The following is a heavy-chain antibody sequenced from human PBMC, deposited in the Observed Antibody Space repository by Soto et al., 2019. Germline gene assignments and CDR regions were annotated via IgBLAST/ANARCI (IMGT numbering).Heavy chain of an antibody. CDR2: ILVDGRT. V-gene: IGHV3-23*01. CDR3: AKATATGGGAFDI. D-gene: IGHD2-8*02. J-gene: IGHJ3*02. Sequence: PGGSLRLPCAASGFICSSYDMSWVRQAPGKGLEWVSTILVDGRTFYVDSVKGRFTISRDSSQNTVYLQMNSLTAGDTALYYCAKATATGGGAFDICGQGTMGTVSS. CDR1: GFICSSYD.